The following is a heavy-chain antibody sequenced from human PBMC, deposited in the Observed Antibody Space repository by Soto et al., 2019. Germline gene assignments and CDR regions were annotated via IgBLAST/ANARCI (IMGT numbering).Heavy chain of an antibody. CDR2: ISSSSSTI. CDR3: ARVSGYCSSTSCYAFDY. J-gene: IGHJ4*02. D-gene: IGHD2-2*03. CDR1: GFTFSSYS. V-gene: IGHV3-48*04. Sequence: GGSLRLSCAASGFTFSSYSMNWVRQAPGKGLEWVSYISSSSSTIYYADSVKGRFTISRDNAKNSLYLQMNSLRAEDTAVYYCARVSGYCSSTSCYAFDYWGQGTLVTVSS.